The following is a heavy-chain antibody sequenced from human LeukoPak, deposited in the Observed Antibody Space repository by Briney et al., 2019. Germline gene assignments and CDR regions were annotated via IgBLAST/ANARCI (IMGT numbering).Heavy chain of an antibody. J-gene: IGHJ4*02. CDR3: ARLRGYRYTLDY. Sequence: SETLSLTCTVSGGSTSSYYWSWVRQPPGKGLEWIGYIYYSGSTNYNPSLKSRVTISVDTSKNQFSLKLSSVTAADTAVYYCARLRGYRYTLDYWGQGTLVTVSS. V-gene: IGHV4-59*01. CDR1: GGSTSSYY. D-gene: IGHD3-16*02. CDR2: IYYSGST.